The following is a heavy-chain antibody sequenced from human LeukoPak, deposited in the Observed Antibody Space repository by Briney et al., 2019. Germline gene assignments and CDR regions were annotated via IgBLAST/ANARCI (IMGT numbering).Heavy chain of an antibody. CDR2: IWYDGSNK. CDR1: GFTFSSYG. D-gene: IGHD3-10*01. Sequence: GGSLRLSCAASGFTFSSYGMHWVRQAPGKGLEWVAVIWYDGSNKDYADSVKGRFTISRDNSKNTLYLQMNSLRAEDTAVYYCAREHYYSSGSYYPIWGQGTMVTVSS. CDR3: AREHYYSSGSYYPI. J-gene: IGHJ3*02. V-gene: IGHV3-33*01.